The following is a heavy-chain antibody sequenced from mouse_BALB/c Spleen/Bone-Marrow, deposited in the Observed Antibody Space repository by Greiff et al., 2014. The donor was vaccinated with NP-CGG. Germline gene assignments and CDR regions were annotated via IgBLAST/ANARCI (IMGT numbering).Heavy chain of an antibody. CDR2: IYPHNGGN. CDR3: ARSRGTTATTYYFDY. CDR1: GYTFNDYN. Sequence: VQLQQSGPELVKPGDSVKISCKASGYTFNDYNMHWVKQSHGKSLEWIVYIYPHNGGNGYNQKFKNKATVTVDSSSSTAYMEPRILTSEDSAVYYCARSRGTTATTYYFDYWGQGPTLPVSS. J-gene: IGHJ2*01. D-gene: IGHD1-2*01. V-gene: IGHV1S29*02.